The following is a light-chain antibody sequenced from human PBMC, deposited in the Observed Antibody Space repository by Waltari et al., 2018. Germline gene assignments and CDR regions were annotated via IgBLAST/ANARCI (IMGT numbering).Light chain of an antibody. CDR3: QQYQNLPS. CDR2: DAS. J-gene: IGKJ3*01. CDR1: QDIENF. Sequence: DIQMTQSPSPLSASVGDRVTITCQASQDIENFVNWYQQKPGKAPKLLIYDASNLATGVPSRFGGSGSETDFTFTIDSLQPEDIATYFCQQYQNLPSFGPWTKVDLK. V-gene: IGKV1-33*01.